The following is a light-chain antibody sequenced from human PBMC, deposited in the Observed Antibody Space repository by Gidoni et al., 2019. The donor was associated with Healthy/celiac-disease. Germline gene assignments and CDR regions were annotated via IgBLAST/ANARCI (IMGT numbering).Light chain of an antibody. Sequence: EIVLPLSPVTLSVSPGDRATLSCRASQSVSSSYLAWYQQKPGQAPRLLLYGSSRRATGIPGRFSSSWSGTDFTLTISRLEPEYVTVYCCQQYGSSWTFGQGTKVEIK. CDR3: QQYGSSWT. V-gene: IGKV3-20*01. J-gene: IGKJ1*01. CDR2: GSS. CDR1: QSVSSSY.